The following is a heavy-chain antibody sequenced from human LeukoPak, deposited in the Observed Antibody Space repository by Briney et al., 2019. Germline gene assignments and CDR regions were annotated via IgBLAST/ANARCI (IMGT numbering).Heavy chain of an antibody. CDR1: GFTINNNY. Sequence: AGGSLRLSCTASGFTINNNYMSWVRQAPGKGLEWVAIIYSDRSTYYPESVKGRFTISRDDSKNTLLLQMDSLRVEDTAIYYCARDSASSSYSNWGQGTLVTVSS. V-gene: IGHV3-53*01. J-gene: IGHJ1*01. CDR2: IYSDRST. CDR3: ARDSASSSYSN. D-gene: IGHD2-15*01.